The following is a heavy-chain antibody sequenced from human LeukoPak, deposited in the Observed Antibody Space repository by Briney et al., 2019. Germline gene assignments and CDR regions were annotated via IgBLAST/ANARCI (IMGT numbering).Heavy chain of an antibody. CDR2: ISAYNGNT. Sequence: ASVTVSCKASGYTFTSYGISWVRQAPGQGLEWMGWISAYNGNTNYAQKLQGRVTMTTDTSTSTAYMELRSLRSDDTAVYYCARDQDPGYSGYYRPGNWGQGTLVTVSS. J-gene: IGHJ4*02. CDR1: GYTFTSYG. CDR3: ARDQDPGYSGYYRPGN. V-gene: IGHV1-18*01. D-gene: IGHD5-12*01.